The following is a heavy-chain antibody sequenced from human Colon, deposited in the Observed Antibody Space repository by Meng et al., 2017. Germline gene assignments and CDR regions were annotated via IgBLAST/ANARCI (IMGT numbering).Heavy chain of an antibody. CDR1: GYSFIDYY. J-gene: IGHJ5*02. Sequence: ASVKVSCKASGYSFIDYYIHWVRQAPGQGLERMGRINPNSGATNYAQKFQGRVSLTSDTSIRTVYMELSSLRSDDTAVYYCARSGESGSGNYLVSWGQGTLVTVSS. D-gene: IGHD3-10*01. CDR2: INPNSGAT. CDR3: ARSGESGSGNYLVS. V-gene: IGHV1-2*06.